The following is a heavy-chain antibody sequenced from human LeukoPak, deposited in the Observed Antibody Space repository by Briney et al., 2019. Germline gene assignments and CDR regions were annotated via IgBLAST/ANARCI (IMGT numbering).Heavy chain of an antibody. Sequence: GGSLRLSCAASEFTFSTYWMTWVRQAPGKGLEWVANIKQDGSEKYYVDSVKGRFTISGDNAKNSLYLQMNSLRAEDTAVYYCARDGSVAVAGVGIDYWAREPWSPSPQ. V-gene: IGHV3-7*01. J-gene: IGHJ4*02. D-gene: IGHD6-19*01. CDR3: ARDGSVAVAGVGIDY. CDR2: IKQDGSEK. CDR1: EFTFSTYW.